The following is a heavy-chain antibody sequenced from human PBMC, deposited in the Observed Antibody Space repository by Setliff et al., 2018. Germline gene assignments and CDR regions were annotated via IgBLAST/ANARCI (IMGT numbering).Heavy chain of an antibody. CDR3: ARDYQGGWFDP. CDR2: VDHSGST. V-gene: IGHV4-59*01. J-gene: IGHJ5*02. Sequence: PSETLSLTCNVSGGFTSSFYWSWIRQAPGKGLEWIGYVDHSGSTNFSPSLKSRGTISVDTSKAQVSLTLTSVTAADTAVYYCARDYQGGWFDPWGPGTLVTVSS. CDR1: GGFTSSFY. D-gene: IGHD3-16*01.